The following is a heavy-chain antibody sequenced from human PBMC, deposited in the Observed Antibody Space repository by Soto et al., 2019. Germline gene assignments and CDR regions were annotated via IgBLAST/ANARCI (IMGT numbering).Heavy chain of an antibody. D-gene: IGHD7-27*01. CDR2: INHSGST. CDR3: ARVHHLGAFDI. J-gene: IGHJ3*02. CDR1: GESVSGYY. V-gene: IGHV4-34*01. Sequence: SETLSLTCAVYGESVSGYYWSWIRQPPGKGLEWIGEINHSGSTNYNPSLKSRVTISVDTSKNQFSLKLSSVTAADTAVYYCARVHHLGAFDIWGQGTMVTVSS.